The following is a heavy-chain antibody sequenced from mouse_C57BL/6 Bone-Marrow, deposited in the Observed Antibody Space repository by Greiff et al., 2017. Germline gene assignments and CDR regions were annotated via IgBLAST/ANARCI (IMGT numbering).Heavy chain of an antibody. J-gene: IGHJ2*01. V-gene: IGHV14-4*01. CDR1: GFNIKDDY. Sequence: EVQLQQSGAELVRPGASVKLSCTASGFNIKDDYMHWVKQRPEQGLEWIGWIDPENGDTEYASKFQGKATITADSSSNTAYLQLSSLTSEDTAVYYGTIYYDYVYFDYWGQGTTLTVSS. CDR2: IDPENGDT. CDR3: TIYYDYVYFDY. D-gene: IGHD2-4*01.